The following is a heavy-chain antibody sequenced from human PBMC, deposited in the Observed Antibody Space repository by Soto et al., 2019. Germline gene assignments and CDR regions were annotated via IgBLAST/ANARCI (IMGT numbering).Heavy chain of an antibody. V-gene: IGHV3-23*01. CDR2: ISGSGGST. J-gene: IGHJ4*02. Sequence: EVQLLESGGGLVQPGGSLRLSCAASGFTFSSYAMSWVRQAPGKGLEWVSAISGSGGSTYYADSVKGRVSISRDNSKNTLYLPMKSLRAEDTAVYYCAKAPMVVVPPGLFDYWGQGTLVTVSS. D-gene: IGHD3-22*01. CDR1: GFTFSSYA. CDR3: AKAPMVVVPPGLFDY.